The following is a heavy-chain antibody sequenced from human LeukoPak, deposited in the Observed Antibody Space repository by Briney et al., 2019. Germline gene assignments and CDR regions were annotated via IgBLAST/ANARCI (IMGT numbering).Heavy chain of an antibody. V-gene: IGHV3-23*01. J-gene: IGHJ4*02. D-gene: IGHD6-13*01. CDR3: ARDLMGIAYRGAFYY. Sequence: GGTLRLSCAASGFTFSSYGMSWVRQAPGKGLEWVSAISGSGGSTYYADSVKGRFTISRDNAKNSLYLQMNSLRAEDTAVYYCARDLMGIAYRGAFYYWGQGTLVTVSS. CDR2: ISGSGGST. CDR1: GFTFSSYG.